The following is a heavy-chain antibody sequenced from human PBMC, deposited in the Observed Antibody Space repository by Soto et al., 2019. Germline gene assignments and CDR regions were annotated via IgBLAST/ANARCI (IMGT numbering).Heavy chain of an antibody. D-gene: IGHD3-3*01. J-gene: IGHJ6*02. V-gene: IGHV3-23*01. CDR3: VNDGAYYDFWTGYQTGPRYYYVMDV. CDR1: GFPFSSYA. CDR2: ISGSGGST. Sequence: PGGSLRLSCAPSGFPFSSYAMSWVRQAPGKGLEWVSAISGSGGSTYYAGSVKGRSTISRDNSKNTLYLQMNSLRAEDTAVYYCVNDGAYYDFWTGYQTGPRYYYVMDVWGQGATVTVSS.